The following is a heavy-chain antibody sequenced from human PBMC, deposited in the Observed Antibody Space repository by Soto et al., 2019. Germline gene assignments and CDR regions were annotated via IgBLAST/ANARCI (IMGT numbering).Heavy chain of an antibody. D-gene: IGHD3-22*01. CDR2: IWNDGIRK. V-gene: IGHV3-33*01. Sequence: GSLRLSCAASGFTFSIYGMHWARQAPGKGLEWVALIWNDGIRKVYVDSVKGRFTISRDNSKNTLDLQMNSLRAEDTAVYYCARDDDYEANAFDYWGQGTLVTVSS. J-gene: IGHJ4*02. CDR3: ARDDDYEANAFDY. CDR1: GFTFSIYG.